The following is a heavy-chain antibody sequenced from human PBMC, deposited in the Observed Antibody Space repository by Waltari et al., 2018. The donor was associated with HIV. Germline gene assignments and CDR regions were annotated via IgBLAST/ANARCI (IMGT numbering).Heavy chain of an antibody. D-gene: IGHD1-26*01. CDR1: GFPVSDQY. CDR3: ARDPRSSGYYGMDV. CDR2: IYSGGST. J-gene: IGHJ6*02. Sequence: EVQMVEPGGGLIEPGGSLRLSCAASGFPVSDQYMSWVRRAPGKGLEWVSVIYSGGSTYYADSVKGRFTISRDNSKNTLSLHMNSLRAEDTAVYYCARDPRSSGYYGMDVWGQGATVTVSS. V-gene: IGHV3-53*01.